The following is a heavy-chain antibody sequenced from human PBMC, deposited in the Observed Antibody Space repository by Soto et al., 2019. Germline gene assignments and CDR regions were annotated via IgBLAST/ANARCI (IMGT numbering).Heavy chain of an antibody. Sequence: PXEXLKICCEDSGYXFTSYWIAWVRQMPGKGLEWIGNVYVDYSDTKYSKSFEAQFTNKADKSLNSAYLQWTSMRASDTAMYYCARVRILSGLFRSFDYWGQGTQGTVSS. CDR3: ARVRILSGLFRSFDY. CDR2: VYVDYSDT. D-gene: IGHD3-3*02. J-gene: IGHJ4*02. CDR1: GYXFTSYW. V-gene: IGHV5-51*01.